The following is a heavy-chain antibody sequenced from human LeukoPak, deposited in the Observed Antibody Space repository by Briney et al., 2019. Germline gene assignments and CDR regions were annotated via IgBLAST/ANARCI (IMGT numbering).Heavy chain of an antibody. CDR2: ISYDESNK. Sequence: QPGGPLRLSCAASGFTFSSYGMHWVRQAPGKGLEWVAFISYDESNKYYADSVKGRFTISRDNSKSTLSLQMNSLRAEDTAVYYCAREVYYYDSSGYNWFDPWGQGTLVTVSS. D-gene: IGHD3-22*01. CDR3: AREVYYYDSSGYNWFDP. V-gene: IGHV3-30*03. CDR1: GFTFSSYG. J-gene: IGHJ5*02.